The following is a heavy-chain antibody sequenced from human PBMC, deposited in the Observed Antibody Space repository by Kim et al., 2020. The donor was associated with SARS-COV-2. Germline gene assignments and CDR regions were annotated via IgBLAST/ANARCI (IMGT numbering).Heavy chain of an antibody. Sequence: GGSLRLSCAASGFTVSSNYMSWVRQAPGKGLEWVSVIYSGGSTYYADSVKCRFTISRDNSKNTLYLQMNSLRAEDTAVYYCARGDRMSHDAFDIWGQGTMVTVSS. CDR3: ARGDRMSHDAFDI. CDR1: GFTVSSNY. V-gene: IGHV3-53*01. J-gene: IGHJ3*02. CDR2: IYSGGST. D-gene: IGHD2-15*01.